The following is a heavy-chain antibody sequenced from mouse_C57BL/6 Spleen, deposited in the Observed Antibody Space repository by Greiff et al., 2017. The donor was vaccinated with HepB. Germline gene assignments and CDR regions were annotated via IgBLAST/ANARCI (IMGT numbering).Heavy chain of an antibody. D-gene: IGHD2-12*01. Sequence: QVQLQQSGPGLVQPSQSLSITCTVSGFSLTSYGVHWVRQSPGKGLEWLGVIWSGGSTDYNAAFISRLSISKDNSKSQVFFKMNSLQADDTAIYYCARELLPYAMDYWGQGTSVTVSS. V-gene: IGHV2-2*01. CDR3: ARELLPYAMDY. CDR2: IWSGGST. CDR1: GFSLTSYG. J-gene: IGHJ4*01.